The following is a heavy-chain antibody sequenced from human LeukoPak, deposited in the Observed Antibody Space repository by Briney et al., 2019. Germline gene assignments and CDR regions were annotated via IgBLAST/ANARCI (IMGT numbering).Heavy chain of an antibody. CDR2: INHSGST. D-gene: IGHD6-19*01. CDR1: GGSFGGYY. Sequence: PSETLSLTCAVYGGSFGGYYWSWIRQPPGKGLEWIGEINHSGSTNYNPSLKGRVTISVDTSKNQFSLKLSSVTAADTAVYYCARGCPAVAGTLEGMDVWGQGTTVTVSS. CDR3: ARGCPAVAGTLEGMDV. J-gene: IGHJ6*02. V-gene: IGHV4-34*01.